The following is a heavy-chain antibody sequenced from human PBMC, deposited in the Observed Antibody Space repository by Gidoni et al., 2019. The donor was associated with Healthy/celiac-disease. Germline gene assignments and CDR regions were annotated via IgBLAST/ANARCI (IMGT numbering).Heavy chain of an antibody. CDR3: ARDSGDYDSSAPTDY. J-gene: IGHJ4*02. V-gene: IGHV3-33*08. D-gene: IGHD3-22*01. CDR2: ILYDGSNK. Sequence: QVQLVESGGGVVQPGRSRRLSCAASGFTFSSYGMHWVRQAPGKGLEWVAVILYDGSNKYYADSVKGRFTISRDNSKNTLYLQMNSLRAEDTAVYYCARDSGDYDSSAPTDYWGQGTLVTVSS. CDR1: GFTFSSYG.